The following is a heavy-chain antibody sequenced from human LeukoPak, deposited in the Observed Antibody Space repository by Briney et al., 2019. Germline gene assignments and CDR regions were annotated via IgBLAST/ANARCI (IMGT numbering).Heavy chain of an antibody. J-gene: IGHJ4*02. Sequence: ASVRVSCKASGYTFSDYYIDWVRQAPGQGLEWMGWINPNSGGAHYAQKFEGRVTMTRDKSISTAFMELSRLRSDDTAVYYCARVGWAAPRVHFDSWGQGTLLTVSS. D-gene: IGHD6-25*01. V-gene: IGHV1-2*02. CDR2: INPNSGGA. CDR3: ARVGWAAPRVHFDS. CDR1: GYTFSDYY.